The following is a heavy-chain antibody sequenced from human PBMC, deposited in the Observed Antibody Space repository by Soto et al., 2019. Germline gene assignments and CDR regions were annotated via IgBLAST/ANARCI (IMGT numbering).Heavy chain of an antibody. J-gene: IGHJ5*02. CDR1: GDMFSTYD. D-gene: IGHD1-20*01. CDR3: ARDHRYNWKDEGWFVT. Sequence: QVQLVQSGAEVKKPGASVKVSCKASGDMFSTYDINWVRQAPGQGLEWMGWLNPNSGNTGYAQKFQGIVTMTRNTSIQTAYMELSSLGSDDTAVYYCARDHRYNWKDEGWFVTWGQGILGIVS. CDR2: LNPNSGNT. V-gene: IGHV1-8*01.